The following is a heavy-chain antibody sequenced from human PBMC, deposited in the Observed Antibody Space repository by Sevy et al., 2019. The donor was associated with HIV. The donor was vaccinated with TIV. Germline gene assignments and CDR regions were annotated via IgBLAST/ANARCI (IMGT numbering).Heavy chain of an antibody. D-gene: IGHD3-22*01. V-gene: IGHV3-23*01. Sequence: GGSLRLSCAASEFTFRNYAMNWVRQAPGKGLEWVSSISGSGGETYYADSVKGRFTISRDKSKNRLYLQMNSLGFEDTAVYYCAKDMIVVVGEALDVWGQGTMVTVSS. CDR3: AKDMIVVVGEALDV. CDR2: ISGSGGET. J-gene: IGHJ3*01. CDR1: EFTFRNYA.